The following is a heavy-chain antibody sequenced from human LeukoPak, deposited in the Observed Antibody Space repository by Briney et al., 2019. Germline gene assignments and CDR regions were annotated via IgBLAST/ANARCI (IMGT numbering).Heavy chain of an antibody. CDR3: ARKPDSRNWFDP. J-gene: IGHJ5*02. Sequence: PSETLSLTCTVSGGSISSSSYYWGWIRQPPGKGLEWIGNIYYSGSTYYNPSLESRVTMSVDTSKNQFSLRLNSVTAADTAVYYCARKPDSRNWFDPWGQGTLVIVSS. D-gene: IGHD1-14*01. CDR2: IYYSGST. V-gene: IGHV4-39*07. CDR1: GGSISSSSYY.